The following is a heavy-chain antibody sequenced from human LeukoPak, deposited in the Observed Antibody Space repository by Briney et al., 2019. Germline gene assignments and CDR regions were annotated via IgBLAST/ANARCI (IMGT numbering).Heavy chain of an antibody. D-gene: IGHD3-3*01. Sequence: GASVKVSCKASGGTFSSYAISWVRQAPGQGLEWMGGIIPIFGTANYAQKFQGRVTITADESTSTAYMELSSLRSEDTALYHCARAVYYDFWSGSPDDAFDIWGQGTMVTVSS. CDR1: GGTFSSYA. J-gene: IGHJ3*02. CDR3: ARAVYYDFWSGSPDDAFDI. CDR2: IIPIFGTA. V-gene: IGHV1-69*13.